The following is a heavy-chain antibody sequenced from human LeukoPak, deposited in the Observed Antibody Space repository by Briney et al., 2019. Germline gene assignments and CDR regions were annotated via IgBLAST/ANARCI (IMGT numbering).Heavy chain of an antibody. CDR2: ISGSGDYT. D-gene: IGHD3-10*01. V-gene: IGHV3-23*01. CDR1: GFTFSSYA. Sequence: PGGSLRLSCAASGFTFSSYAMSWVRQAPGKGLEWVSVISGSGDYTSYADSVKGRFTISRDNSKNTLYLQMNSLRAEDTAVYYCAKSNGYGLVDIWGQGTMVTVSS. J-gene: IGHJ3*02. CDR3: AKSNGYGLVDI.